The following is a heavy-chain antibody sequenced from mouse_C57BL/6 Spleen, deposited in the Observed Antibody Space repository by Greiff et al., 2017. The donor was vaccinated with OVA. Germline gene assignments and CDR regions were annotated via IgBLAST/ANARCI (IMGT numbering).Heavy chain of an antibody. Sequence: QVQLQQSGPELVKPGASVKISCKASGYAFSSSWMNWVKQRPGKGLEWIGRIYPGDGDTNYNGKFKGKATLTADKSSSTAYMQLSSLTSEDSAVYFCARSYLSGYFDVWGTGTTVTVSS. V-gene: IGHV1-82*01. J-gene: IGHJ1*03. CDR1: GYAFSSSW. CDR2: IYPGDGDT. D-gene: IGHD1-1*01. CDR3: ARSYLSGYFDV.